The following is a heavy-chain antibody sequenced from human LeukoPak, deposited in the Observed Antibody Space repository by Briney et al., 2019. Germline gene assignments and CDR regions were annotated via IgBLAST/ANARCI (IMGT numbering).Heavy chain of an antibody. CDR1: GFTLSTYA. CDR3: SGSGTYYVDAFDI. Sequence: GGSLRLSCAASGFTLSTYAMSWVRQTPGKGLEWVAATSSSDAGTYHADSVRGRFTISRDNAKNSLSLLMNSLRAEDTAVYYCSGSGTYYVDAFDIWGQGAMVIVSS. D-gene: IGHD3-10*01. J-gene: IGHJ3*02. CDR2: TSSSDAGT. V-gene: IGHV3-23*01.